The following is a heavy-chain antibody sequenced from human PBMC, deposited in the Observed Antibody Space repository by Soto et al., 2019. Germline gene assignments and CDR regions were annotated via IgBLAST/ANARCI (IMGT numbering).Heavy chain of an antibody. V-gene: IGHV4-59*02. CDR3: AREVTISSPPYYYYGMDV. CDR2: IYYSGST. Sequence: SETPSLTCTVSGGSVSSYYWTWIRQPPGKGLEWIGYIYYSGSTNYNPSLKSRVTISVATSKNTLYLQMNSLRAEDTAVYYCAREVTISSPPYYYYGMDVWGQGTTVTVSS. D-gene: IGHD4-4*01. CDR1: GGSVSSYY. J-gene: IGHJ6*02.